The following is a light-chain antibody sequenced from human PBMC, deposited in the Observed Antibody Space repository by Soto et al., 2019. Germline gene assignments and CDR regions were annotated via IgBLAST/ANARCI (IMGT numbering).Light chain of an antibody. CDR2: DTS. CDR1: QSVSSSH. V-gene: IGKV3-20*01. J-gene: IGKJ2*01. Sequence: EIVLTQSPGTLSLSPGERATISCRASQSVSSSHLAWYQQKPGQAPRLLIYDTSSRATDIPDRISGSGSGTDFTLTISKMDPEDFALYYCQQYGSSTFTFGQGTNLEI. CDR3: QQYGSSTFT.